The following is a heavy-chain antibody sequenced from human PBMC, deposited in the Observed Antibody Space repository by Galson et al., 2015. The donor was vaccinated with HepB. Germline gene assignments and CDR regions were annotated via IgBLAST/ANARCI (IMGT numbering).Heavy chain of an antibody. CDR3: ARGRGDIGGYYAFDY. Sequence: SLRLSCAASGFTFSSYGMHWVRQAPGKGLEWVAVICYDGSNKYYADSVKGRFTISRDNAKSSLYVQMNNLRVEDTAVYYCARGRGDIGGYYAFDYWGKGALVTVSS. J-gene: IGHJ4*02. D-gene: IGHD3-22*01. V-gene: IGHV3-33*01. CDR1: GFTFSSYG. CDR2: ICYDGSNK.